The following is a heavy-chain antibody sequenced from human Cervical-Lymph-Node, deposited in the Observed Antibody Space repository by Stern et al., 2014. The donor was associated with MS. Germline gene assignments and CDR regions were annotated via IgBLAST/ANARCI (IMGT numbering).Heavy chain of an antibody. CDR2: IIPIIGVP. J-gene: IGHJ3*01. CDR3: AKGEGDYGETDAFDL. CDR1: GGTLNSYA. Sequence: VQLVQSGAEVRKPGSSVRVSCKPSGGTLNSYAISWVRQAPGLGLQWMGRIIPIIGVPSYAPKFQDRVTITANKSTSASYMELSSLTSEDTAIYYCAKGEGDYGETDAFDLWGQGTMVTVSS. D-gene: IGHD4-17*01. V-gene: IGHV1-69*09.